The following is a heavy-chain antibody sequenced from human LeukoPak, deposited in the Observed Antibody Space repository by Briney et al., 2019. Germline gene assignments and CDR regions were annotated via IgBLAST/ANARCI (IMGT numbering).Heavy chain of an antibody. J-gene: IGHJ5*02. CDR2: ISAYNGHT. CDR3: ARWNVVVVHDTNWFDP. V-gene: IGHV1-18*01. D-gene: IGHD2-15*01. Sequence: GASVKVSCKASDYTFSRHGISWVRQAPGQGLEWMGWISAYNGHTNYAQKLQGRVTMTTDTSTTTAYMELRSLRSDDTAVYYCARWNVVVVHDTNWFDPWGQGTLVTVSS. CDR1: DYTFSRHG.